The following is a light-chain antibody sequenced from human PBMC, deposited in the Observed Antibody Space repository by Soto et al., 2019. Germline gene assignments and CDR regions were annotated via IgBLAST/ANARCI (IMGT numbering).Light chain of an antibody. Sequence: IVLTHSPGTLSLSPGERATLSCRASQSVSSYYLAWYQQKPGQAHRLLIYGASSRATGIPDRFSGSGSGTDFTLTISRLEPEDFAVYYCQQYGSSTGTVGQGTKVDIK. J-gene: IGKJ1*01. V-gene: IGKV3-20*01. CDR1: QSVSSYY. CDR2: GAS. CDR3: QQYGSSTGT.